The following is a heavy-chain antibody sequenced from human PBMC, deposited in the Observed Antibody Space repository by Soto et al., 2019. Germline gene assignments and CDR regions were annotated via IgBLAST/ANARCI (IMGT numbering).Heavy chain of an antibody. CDR1: GFTFSSYG. V-gene: IGHV3-30*18. Sequence: QAGGSLRLSCAASGFTFSSYGMHWVRQAPGKGLEWVAVISYDGSNKYYADSVKGRFTISRDNSKNTLYLQMNSLRAEDTAVYYCAKANERWLQLTAFDIWGQGTMVTVSS. J-gene: IGHJ3*02. CDR2: ISYDGSNK. D-gene: IGHD1-1*01. CDR3: AKANERWLQLTAFDI.